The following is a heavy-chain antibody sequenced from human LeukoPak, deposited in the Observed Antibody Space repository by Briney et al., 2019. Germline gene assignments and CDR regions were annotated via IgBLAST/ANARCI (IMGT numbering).Heavy chain of an antibody. CDR2: ISYDGSNK. Sequence: GGSLRLSCAASGFTFSSYAMHWVRQAPGKGLEWVAVISYDGSNKYYADSVKGRFTISRDNSKNALYLQMNSLRAEDTAVYYCARSGCSSTSCKLNWFDPWGQGTLVTVSS. J-gene: IGHJ5*02. CDR3: ARSGCSSTSCKLNWFDP. CDR1: GFTFSSYA. D-gene: IGHD2-2*01. V-gene: IGHV3-30*01.